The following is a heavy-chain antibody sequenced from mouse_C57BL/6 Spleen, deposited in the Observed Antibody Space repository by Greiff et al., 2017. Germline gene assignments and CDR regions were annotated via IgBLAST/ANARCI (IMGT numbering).Heavy chain of an antibody. CDR1: GYAFSSSW. Sequence: VQVVESGPELVKPGASVKISCKASGYAFSSSWMNWVKQRPGKGLEWIGRIYPGDGDTNYNGKFKGKATLTADKSSSTAYMQLSSLTSEDSAVYFCASLSAYYSNYVSYFDVWGTGTTVTVSS. CDR2: IYPGDGDT. CDR3: ASLSAYYSNYVSYFDV. D-gene: IGHD2-5*01. V-gene: IGHV1-82*01. J-gene: IGHJ1*03.